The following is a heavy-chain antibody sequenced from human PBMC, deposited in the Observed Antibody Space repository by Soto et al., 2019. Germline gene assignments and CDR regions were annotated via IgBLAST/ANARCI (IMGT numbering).Heavy chain of an antibody. J-gene: IGHJ4*02. D-gene: IGHD3-10*01. Sequence: QVQLVQSGAEVKKPGASVKVSCKASGYTFTSYGFSWVRQAPGHGLEWMGWISANNGNTNYAQKLQGRVTMTTDTSTSTAYMEMRSLRSDAAAVDYCARDRGGCALDYWGQGTLVTVSS. V-gene: IGHV1-18*01. CDR3: ARDRGGCALDY. CDR2: ISANNGNT. CDR1: GYTFTSYG.